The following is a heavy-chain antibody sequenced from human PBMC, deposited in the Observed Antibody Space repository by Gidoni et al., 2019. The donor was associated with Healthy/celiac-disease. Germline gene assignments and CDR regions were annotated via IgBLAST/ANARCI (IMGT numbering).Heavy chain of an antibody. Sequence: QVQLQESGPGLVKPSETLSLTCAVSGDSIRSGYYWGGIRQPPGKGLEWIGSIYHSGGTYYNPSLKRRVTISVDTSKNQFSLKLSSVTAADTAVYYCARDHFSGLRFLEWPGEPPSSLYYYGMDVWGQGTTVTVSS. CDR3: ARDHFSGLRFLEWPGEPPSSLYYYGMDV. J-gene: IGHJ6*02. CDR2: IYHSGGT. CDR1: GDSIRSGYY. D-gene: IGHD3-3*01. V-gene: IGHV4-38-2*02.